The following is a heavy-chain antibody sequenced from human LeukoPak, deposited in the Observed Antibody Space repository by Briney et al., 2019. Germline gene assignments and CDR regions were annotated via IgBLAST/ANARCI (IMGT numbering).Heavy chain of an antibody. J-gene: IGHJ4*02. CDR2: MNPNSGNT. CDR1: GYTFTSYD. Sequence: ASVKVSCKASGYTFTSYDINWVRQATGQRLEWMGWMNPNSGNTGYAQKFQGRVTITRNTSISTAYMELSSLRSEDTAVYYCARVQQLANFGYWGQGTLVTVSS. CDR3: ARVQQLANFGY. V-gene: IGHV1-8*01. D-gene: IGHD6-13*01.